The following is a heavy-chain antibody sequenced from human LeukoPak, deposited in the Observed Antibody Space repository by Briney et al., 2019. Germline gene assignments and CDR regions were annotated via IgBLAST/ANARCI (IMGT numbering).Heavy chain of an antibody. CDR1: GGSFSGYY. Sequence: SETLSPTCAVYGGSFSGYYWSWIRQPPGKGLEWIGEINHSGSTNYNPSLKSRVTISVDTSKNQFSLKLSSETAADTAVYYCARVPTRYYYYMDVWGKGTTVTVSS. CDR2: INHSGST. V-gene: IGHV4-34*01. J-gene: IGHJ6*03. CDR3: ARVPTRYYYYMDV. D-gene: IGHD1-26*01.